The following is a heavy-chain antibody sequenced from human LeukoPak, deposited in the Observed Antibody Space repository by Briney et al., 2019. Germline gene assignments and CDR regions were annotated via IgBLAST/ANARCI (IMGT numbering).Heavy chain of an antibody. CDR3: ARDSPPAYCSGGSCYFDY. CDR1: GGSISSSNW. Sequence: SETLSLTCAVSGGSISSSNWWSWVRQPPGKGLEWIGEIYHSGSTNYNPSLKSRVTISKDTSKNEFSLKLSSVTAADTAVYYCARDSPPAYCSGGSCYFDYWGQGTLVTVSS. D-gene: IGHD2-15*01. V-gene: IGHV4-4*02. CDR2: IYHSGST. J-gene: IGHJ4*02.